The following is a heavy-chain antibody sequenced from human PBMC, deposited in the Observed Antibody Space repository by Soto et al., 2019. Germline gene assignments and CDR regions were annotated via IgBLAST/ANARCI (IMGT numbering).Heavy chain of an antibody. CDR2: IHHSGGT. V-gene: IGHV4-38-2*01. CDR1: GYSISSGYY. D-gene: IGHD6-13*01. Sequence: SSETLSLTCAVSGYSISSGYYWGWIGQPPGKGGEWTGSIHHSGGTYYKPSFKSRVTISVDTSKNQFSLKLSSVTAADTAVYYCARGAGTEAGMDVCGQGTTVTVSS. CDR3: ARGAGTEAGMDV. J-gene: IGHJ6*02.